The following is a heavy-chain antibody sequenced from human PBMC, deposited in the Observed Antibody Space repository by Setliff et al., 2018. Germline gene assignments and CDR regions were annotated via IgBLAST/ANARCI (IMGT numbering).Heavy chain of an antibody. CDR1: GGSINSYY. V-gene: IGHV4-4*07. D-gene: IGHD6-19*01. J-gene: IGHJ4*02. CDR2: MYTSETT. Sequence: SETLSLTCTVSGGSINSYYWSWIRQPAGKGLEWIGRMYTSETTNYNPSLKSRVTMSVDTSKNQFSLKLSSVTAADTAVYYCAKEASSGWYFDYWGQGTLVT. CDR3: AKEASSGWYFDY.